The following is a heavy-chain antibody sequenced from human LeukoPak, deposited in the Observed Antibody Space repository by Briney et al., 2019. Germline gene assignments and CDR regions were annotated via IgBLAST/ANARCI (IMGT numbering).Heavy chain of an antibody. CDR3: ARYSGSFFDY. D-gene: IGHD3-10*01. V-gene: IGHV4-39*01. CDR2: ISESGTT. CDR1: GGSISSGSHY. J-gene: IGHJ4*02. Sequence: SETLSLTCTASGGSISSGSHYWAWIRQPPGKGLEWLATISESGTTYYNPSLKSRVTISVDTSKNQFSLRLGSVTAADTAVYYCARYSGSFFDYWGQGTLVTVSS.